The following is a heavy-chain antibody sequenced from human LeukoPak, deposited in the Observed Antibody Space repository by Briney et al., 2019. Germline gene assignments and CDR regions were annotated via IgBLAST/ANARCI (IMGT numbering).Heavy chain of an antibody. CDR3: AAPGASGFVGNFWSGPLDF. CDR1: GCTFTNHY. CDR2: INPSPGST. J-gene: IGHJ4*02. D-gene: IGHD3-3*01. Sequence: SVPVSCRASGCTFTNHYMHWLRQPPGQGLEWMGIINPSPGSTSYPQKFQGRVTMTRDTSTSTVYMELSSLRSEDTAVYYCAAPGASGFVGNFWSGPLDFWGQGTLVTVSS. V-gene: IGHV1-46*01.